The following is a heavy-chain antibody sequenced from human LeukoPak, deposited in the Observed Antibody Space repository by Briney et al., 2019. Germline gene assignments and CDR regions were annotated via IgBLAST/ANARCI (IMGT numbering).Heavy chain of an antibody. Sequence: SETLSLTCTVSGGSISSGSYYWSWLRQPAGKGLQWIGRIYTSGSTNSNPSLKRRVPISVDTSKNQFSLKLSSVTAADTAVYYCARVGFHYDFRESVSWFDPWGQGTLVTVSS. CDR3: ARVGFHYDFRESVSWFDP. J-gene: IGHJ5*02. CDR1: GGSISSGSYY. V-gene: IGHV4-61*02. CDR2: IYTSGST. D-gene: IGHD3-3*01.